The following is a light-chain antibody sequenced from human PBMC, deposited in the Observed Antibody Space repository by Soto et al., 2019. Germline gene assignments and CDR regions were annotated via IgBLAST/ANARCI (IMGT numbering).Light chain of an antibody. V-gene: IGKV1-27*01. CDR1: QGISNY. Sequence: DIQMTQSPSSLSASVGDRVTITCRASQGISNYLAWYQQKPGKVPKLLIYAASTLQSGVPSRVSGSGSATAFTLTISSLQLEDVATDYCQKYNSAPLTCGPGTKVDIK. CDR2: AAS. J-gene: IGKJ3*01. CDR3: QKYNSAPLT.